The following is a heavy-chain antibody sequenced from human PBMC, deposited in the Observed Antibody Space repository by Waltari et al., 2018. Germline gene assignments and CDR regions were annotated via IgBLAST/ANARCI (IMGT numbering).Heavy chain of an antibody. D-gene: IGHD3-3*01. J-gene: IGHJ4*02. CDR3: AKGGYYDFWSGYYSHDY. Sequence: EVQLLESGGGLVQPGGSLRLSCAASGFTFSSYAMSWLRQAPGQGLEWVSAISGSGGSTYYADSVKGRFTISRDNSKNTLYLQMNSLRAEDTAVYYCAKGGYYDFWSGYYSHDYWGQGTLVTVSS. V-gene: IGHV3-23*01. CDR2: ISGSGGST. CDR1: GFTFSSYA.